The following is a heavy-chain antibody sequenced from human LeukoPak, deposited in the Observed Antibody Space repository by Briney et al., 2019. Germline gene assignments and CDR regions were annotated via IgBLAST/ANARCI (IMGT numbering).Heavy chain of an antibody. V-gene: IGHV4-39*07. CDR3: ARDVGYCSCTSCYLSAFDI. CDR1: GGSISSSSYY. CDR2: IYYSGST. Sequence: SETLSLTCTVSGGSISSSSYYWGWIRQPPGKGLEWIGSIYYSGSTNYNPSLKSRVTISVDTSKNQFSLKLSSVTAADTAVYYCARDVGYCSCTSCYLSAFDIWGQGTMVTVSS. J-gene: IGHJ3*02. D-gene: IGHD2-2*01.